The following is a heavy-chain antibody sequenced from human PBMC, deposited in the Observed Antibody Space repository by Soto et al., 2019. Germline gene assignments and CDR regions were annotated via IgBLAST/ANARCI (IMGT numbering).Heavy chain of an antibody. CDR3: ARELTGDDYYYFDY. J-gene: IGHJ4*02. Sequence: SETLSLTCAVYGGSFSGYYWSWIRQPPGKGLEWIGEINHSGSTNYNPSLKSRVTISVDTSKNQFSLKLSSVTAADTAVYYCARELTGDDYYYFDYWGQGTLVTVSS. V-gene: IGHV4-34*01. CDR1: GGSFSGYY. CDR2: INHSGST. D-gene: IGHD7-27*01.